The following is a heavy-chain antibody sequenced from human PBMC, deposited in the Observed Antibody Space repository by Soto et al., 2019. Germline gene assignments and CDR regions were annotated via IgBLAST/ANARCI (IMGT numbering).Heavy chain of an antibody. CDR2: INHSGST. Sequence: SETLSLTCAVYGGSFSGYYWTWSRQTPGKGLEWIGEINHSGSTNYKPSLKSRISMSADTSKKQFSLNLTSVTAADTAVYYCARGECSSNYCFTRWALDIWGQGTVVTVSS. CDR1: GGSFSGYY. J-gene: IGHJ3*02. D-gene: IGHD2-2*01. V-gene: IGHV4-34*01. CDR3: ARGECSSNYCFTRWALDI.